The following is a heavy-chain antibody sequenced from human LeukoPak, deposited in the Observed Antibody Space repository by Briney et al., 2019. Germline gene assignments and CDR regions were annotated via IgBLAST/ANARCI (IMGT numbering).Heavy chain of an antibody. CDR3: AGKASYFDY. CDR2: TYYRSKWYN. Sequence: SQTLPLTCALSGDSVSSNSAPWNCIRQSPSRGVEWLGRTYYRSKWYNEYAVSVKSRITINPDTSKNQFSLQLNSVTPEDTAVYFCAGKASYFDYWGQGTLVTVSS. V-gene: IGHV6-1*01. D-gene: IGHD4-23*01. CDR1: GDSVSSNSAP. J-gene: IGHJ4*02.